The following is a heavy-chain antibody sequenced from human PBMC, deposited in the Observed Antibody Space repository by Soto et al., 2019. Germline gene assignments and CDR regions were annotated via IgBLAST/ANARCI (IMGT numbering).Heavy chain of an antibody. Sequence: EVQLVQSGAEVKKPGESLKISCKGSGDSFTNYWIGWVRQMPGKGLEWMGLIYPGDSDTRYSPSFQGQFTISVDKSISTAYLQRDSLKASDTAMYYCARAIDTAMGVDYRGKGTLVTVSS. CDR3: ARAIDTAMGVDY. D-gene: IGHD5-18*01. V-gene: IGHV5-51*01. CDR1: GDSFTNYW. CDR2: IYPGDSDT. J-gene: IGHJ4*02.